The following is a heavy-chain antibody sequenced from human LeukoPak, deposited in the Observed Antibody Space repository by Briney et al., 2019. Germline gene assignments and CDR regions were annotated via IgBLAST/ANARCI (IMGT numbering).Heavy chain of an antibody. V-gene: IGHV4-34*01. Sequence: PSETLSLTCAVYGGSFSGYYWSWIRPPPGKGLEWIGEINHSGSTNYNPSLKSRVTISVDTSKNQFSLKLSSVTAADTAVYYCARGNRRTKIKKDGMDVWGQGTTVTVSS. J-gene: IGHJ6*02. CDR2: INHSGST. CDR1: GGSFSGYY. CDR3: ARGNRRTKIKKDGMDV.